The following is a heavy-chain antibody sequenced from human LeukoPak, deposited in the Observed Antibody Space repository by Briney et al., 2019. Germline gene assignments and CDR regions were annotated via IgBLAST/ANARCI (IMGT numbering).Heavy chain of an antibody. D-gene: IGHD2-21*02. CDR3: ARERLAYCGGDCYSKEDFDY. V-gene: IGHV3-30*07. CDR1: GFTFSSYA. J-gene: IGHJ4*02. CDR2: ISYDGSNK. Sequence: GGSLRLSCAASGFTFSSYAMHWVRQAPGKGLEWVAVISYDGSNKYYADSVKGRFTISRDNSKNTLYLQMNSLRAEDTAVYYCARERLAYCGGDCYSKEDFDYWGQGTLVTVSS.